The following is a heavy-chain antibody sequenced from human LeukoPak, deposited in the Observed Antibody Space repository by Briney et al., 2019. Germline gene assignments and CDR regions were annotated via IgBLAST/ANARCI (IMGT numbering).Heavy chain of an antibody. CDR3: ARGDGYNSLFDY. V-gene: IGHV1-46*01. D-gene: IGHD5-24*01. Sequence: GASVKASCKASGYTFTNYFMHWVRQAPGQGLGWMGIINPSGGSTSYTQKFQGRVTMTRDTPTSTVYMEVSSLRSEDSAVYYCARGDGYNSLFDYWGQGTLVTVSS. CDR1: GYTFTNYF. CDR2: INPSGGST. J-gene: IGHJ4*02.